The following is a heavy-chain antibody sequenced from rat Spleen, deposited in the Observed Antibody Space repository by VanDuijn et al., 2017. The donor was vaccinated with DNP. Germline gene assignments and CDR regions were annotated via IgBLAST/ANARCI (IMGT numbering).Heavy chain of an antibody. J-gene: IGHJ2*01. CDR2: ISTSGIRT. CDR3: ARDYGSYPYYFDY. Sequence: EVQLVESGGDLVQPGWSLKLSCAASGFTFSNYYMAWVRQAPKKGLEWVATISTSGIRTYYPDSMKGRFIISRDNAKNTLYLQVSSLRSEDTATYYCARDYGSYPYYFDYWGQGVMVTVSS. V-gene: IGHV5-25*01. CDR1: GFTFSNYY. D-gene: IGHD1-3*01.